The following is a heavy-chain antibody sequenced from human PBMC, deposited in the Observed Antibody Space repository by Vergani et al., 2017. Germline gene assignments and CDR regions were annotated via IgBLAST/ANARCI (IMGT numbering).Heavy chain of an antibody. J-gene: IGHJ6*02. CDR3: ARRRGSYELNYYYGMDV. D-gene: IGHD1-26*01. V-gene: IGHV5-51*01. Sequence: EVQLVQSGAEVKKPGESLKISCKGSGYSFTSYWIGWVRQMPGKGLEWMGIIYPGDSDTRYSPSFQGQVTISADKSISTPYLQWSSLKASDTAMYYCARRRGSYELNYYYGMDVWGQGTTVTVSS. CDR1: GYSFTSYW. CDR2: IYPGDSDT.